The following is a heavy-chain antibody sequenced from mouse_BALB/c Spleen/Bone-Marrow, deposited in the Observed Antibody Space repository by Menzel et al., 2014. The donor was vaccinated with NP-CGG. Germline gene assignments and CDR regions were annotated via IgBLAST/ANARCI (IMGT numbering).Heavy chain of an antibody. J-gene: IGHJ3*01. D-gene: IGHD2-3*01. Sequence: EVMLVESGGGLVQPGGSLRLSCTTSGFTFTDYYMSWVRQPPGKALEWLGFIRNKANGYTTEYSASVKGRLTISRDNSESILYLQMNTLRAEDSATYYCARDGYSWLAYWGQGTLVTVSA. V-gene: IGHV7-3*02. CDR3: ARDGYSWLAY. CDR2: IRNKANGYTT. CDR1: GFTFTDYY.